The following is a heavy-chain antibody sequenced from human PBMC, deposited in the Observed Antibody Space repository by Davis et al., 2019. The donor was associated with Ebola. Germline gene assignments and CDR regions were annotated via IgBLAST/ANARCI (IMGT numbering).Heavy chain of an antibody. D-gene: IGHD3-10*01. V-gene: IGHV4-30-2*01. CDR1: GGSISSGGYS. J-gene: IGHJ4*02. CDR3: ASLTSNLRFGEFDY. Sequence: MPSETLSLTCTVSGGSISSGGYSWSWIRQPPGMGLEWIGYIYHSGSTYYNPSTKSRVTISVDRSKNQFSLKLRSVTAADTAVYYCASLTSNLRFGEFDYWGQGTLVTVSS. CDR2: IYHSGST.